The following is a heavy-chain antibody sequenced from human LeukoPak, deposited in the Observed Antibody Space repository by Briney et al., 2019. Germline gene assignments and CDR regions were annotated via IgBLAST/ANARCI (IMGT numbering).Heavy chain of an antibody. V-gene: IGHV3-23*01. J-gene: IGHJ5*02. CDR1: GFTFSSYA. CDR2: ISGSGGST. D-gene: IGHD4-17*01. Sequence: GGSLRLSCAASGFTFSSYAMSWVRQAPGKGLEWVSAISGSGGSTYYADSVKGRFTISRDNSKNTLYLQMNSLRAEDTAVYYCAKGAYGDYRGDNWFDPWGQGTLVTVSS. CDR3: AKGAYGDYRGDNWFDP.